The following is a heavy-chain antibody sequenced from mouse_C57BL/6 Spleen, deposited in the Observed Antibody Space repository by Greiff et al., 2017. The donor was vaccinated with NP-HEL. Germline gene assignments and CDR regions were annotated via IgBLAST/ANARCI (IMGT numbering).Heavy chain of an antibody. Sequence: VQLQQSGPELVKPGASVKISCKASGYTFTDYYMNWVKQSHGQSLEWIGDINPNNGGTSYNQKFKGKATLTVDKSSSTAYMELRSLTSEDSAVYYCARIITTAYFDYWGQGTTLTVSS. CDR2: INPNNGGT. V-gene: IGHV1-26*01. D-gene: IGHD1-1*01. CDR1: GYTFTDYY. J-gene: IGHJ2*01. CDR3: ARIITTAYFDY.